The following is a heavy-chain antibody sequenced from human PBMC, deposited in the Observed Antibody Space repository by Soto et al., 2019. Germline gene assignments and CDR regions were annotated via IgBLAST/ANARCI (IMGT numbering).Heavy chain of an antibody. CDR1: VFTFRKYG. J-gene: IGHJ6*02. CDR2: IWHDGNNK. CDR3: ASDLVGASDSYGLDV. Sequence: GVTLRLSCTASVFTFRKYGMHWVLQAPGKGLEWVAIIWHDGNNKYYADSVRGRFIISRDNSKNRLYLQMNSLRAEDTAVYYCASDLVGASDSYGLDVWGQGTPVSVSS. D-gene: IGHD1-26*01. V-gene: IGHV3-33*01.